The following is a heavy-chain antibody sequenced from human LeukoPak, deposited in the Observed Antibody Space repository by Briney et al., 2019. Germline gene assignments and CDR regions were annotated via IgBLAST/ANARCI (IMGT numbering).Heavy chain of an antibody. CDR1: GGSISSSSYY. V-gene: IGHV4-39*01. CDR3: ARLFRSPPAPFDY. J-gene: IGHJ4*02. Sequence: TSETLSLTCTVSGGSISSSSYYWGWIRQPPGKGLEWIGSIYYSGSTYYNPSLKSRVTISVDTSKNQFSLKLSSVTAADTAVYYCARLFRSPPAPFDYWGQGTLVTVSS. D-gene: IGHD2-2*01. CDR2: IYYSGST.